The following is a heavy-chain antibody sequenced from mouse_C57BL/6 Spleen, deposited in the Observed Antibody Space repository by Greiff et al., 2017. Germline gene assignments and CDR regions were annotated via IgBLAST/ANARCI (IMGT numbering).Heavy chain of an antibody. V-gene: IGHV1-50*01. CDR2: IDPSDSYT. Sequence: QVQLQQPGAELVKPGASVKLSCKASGYTFTSYWMQWVKQRPGQGLEWIGEIDPSDSYTNYNQKFKGKATLTVDASSSTAYMQLSSLTTEDSAVYYCARRVSTKDTTDAYWGQGTLVTVSA. CDR3: ARRVSTKDTTDAY. D-gene: IGHD2-2*01. J-gene: IGHJ3*01. CDR1: GYTFTSYW.